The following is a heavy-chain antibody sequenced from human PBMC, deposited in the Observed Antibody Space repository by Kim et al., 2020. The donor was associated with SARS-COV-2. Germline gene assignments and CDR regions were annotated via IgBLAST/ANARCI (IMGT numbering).Heavy chain of an antibody. Sequence: SETLSPTCTVSGVSISCYYWSWIRQLPGKGLEWIGYIHFSGSTNSNPSLKSRVTLSVDTSKNQFSLKRKSVTAADTAVYSCARGKRLTTVTDFDYWGQGTLVTVSS. CDR1: GVSISCYY. CDR2: IHFSGST. D-gene: IGHD4-17*01. V-gene: IGHV4-59*01. CDR3: ARGKRLTTVTDFDY. J-gene: IGHJ4*02.